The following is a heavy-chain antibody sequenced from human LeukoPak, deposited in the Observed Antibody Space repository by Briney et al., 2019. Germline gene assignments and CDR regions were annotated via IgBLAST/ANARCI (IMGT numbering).Heavy chain of an antibody. CDR3: ARDGYFDISGYYDY. J-gene: IGHJ4*02. CDR1: GFNFGSNY. CDR2: IYRNGYT. Sequence: GGSLRLSCAASGFNFGSNYMSWVRQAPGKGLERVSVIYRNGYTYYAASVKGRFTISRDTSKNTVFLQMNSLRAEDTAVYFCARDGYFDISGYYDYWGQGTLVTVSS. V-gene: IGHV3-53*01. D-gene: IGHD3-22*01.